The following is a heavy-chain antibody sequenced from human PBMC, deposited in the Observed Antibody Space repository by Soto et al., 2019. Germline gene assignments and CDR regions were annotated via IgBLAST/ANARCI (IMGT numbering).Heavy chain of an antibody. Sequence: ASVKVSCKASGYIFSDYHPPRVRQAPGQGLEWMGWMDPKSGGTYFAQKFQGGVTLTRDTSISTAYMEVNRLTSDDTAVYYCTRENIEYREGRYDAFDIWGQGTRVTVSS. J-gene: IGHJ3*02. CDR3: TRENIEYREGRYDAFDI. D-gene: IGHD4-4*01. CDR2: MDPKSGGT. V-gene: IGHV1-2*02. CDR1: GYIFSDYH.